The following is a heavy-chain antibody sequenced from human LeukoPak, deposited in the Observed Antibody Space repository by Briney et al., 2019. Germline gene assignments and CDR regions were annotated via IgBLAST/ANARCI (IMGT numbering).Heavy chain of an antibody. CDR1: GFTFSTYA. Sequence: GRSLRLSCAASGFTFSTYAMHWVRQAPGKGLEWVALISYDGSNEYYADSVKGRFTISRDNSKKTLYLQMNSLGPEDTAVYYCAGYDFWTGYQVAPFDASDIWGQGTVVIVSS. D-gene: IGHD3-3*01. V-gene: IGHV3-30-3*01. J-gene: IGHJ3*02. CDR3: AGYDFWTGYQVAPFDASDI. CDR2: ISYDGSNE.